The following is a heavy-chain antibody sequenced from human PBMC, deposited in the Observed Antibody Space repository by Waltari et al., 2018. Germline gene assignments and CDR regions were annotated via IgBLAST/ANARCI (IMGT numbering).Heavy chain of an antibody. CDR2: IYTRGSP. V-gene: IGHV4-61*09. CDR1: GGSLSSGSYY. D-gene: IGHD6-25*01. CDR3: ARGGRLPMNY. J-gene: IGHJ4*02. Sequence: QVQLQESGPGLVKPSQTLSITRSHSGGSLSSGSYYWSRIRQPAGKGLEWIGYIYTRGSPNYNPSLKHRVTISVDTSKNQFSLKLSSVTAADTAVYYCARGGRLPMNYWGQGTLVTVSS.